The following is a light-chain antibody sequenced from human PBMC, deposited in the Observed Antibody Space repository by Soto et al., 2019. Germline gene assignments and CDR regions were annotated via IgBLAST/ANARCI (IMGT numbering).Light chain of an antibody. J-gene: IGKJ4*01. Sequence: EIVLTQSPGTLSLSPGERATLSCRASQSVSSSYLAWYQQKPGQAPRLLIYGASSRAIGIPDRFSGSGSGXXXXLXISXLXPXDFAVYYCQQYDSSPLTFGGGTKVEIK. CDR3: QQYDSSPLT. CDR1: QSVSSSY. V-gene: IGKV3-20*01. CDR2: GAS.